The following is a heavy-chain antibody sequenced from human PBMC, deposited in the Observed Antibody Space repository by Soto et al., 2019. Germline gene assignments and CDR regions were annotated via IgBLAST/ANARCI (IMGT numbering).Heavy chain of an antibody. Sequence: ASVKVSCKASGYTFTSYGISWVRQAPGQGLEWVGWTSAYNGNSNYAQKYHGRVTMTTDTSTSTAYMEMSSLRSDDTAVYYCARIADCIPTSPSSPPSSHIRESTYFCGLDVWG. CDR2: TSAYNGNS. CDR1: GYTFTSYG. J-gene: IGHJ6*02. V-gene: IGHV1-18*01. CDR3: ARIADCIPTSPSSPPSSHIRESTYFCGLDV. D-gene: IGHD2-15*01.